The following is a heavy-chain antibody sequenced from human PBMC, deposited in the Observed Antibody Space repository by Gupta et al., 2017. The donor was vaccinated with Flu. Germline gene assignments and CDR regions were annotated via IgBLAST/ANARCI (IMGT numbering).Heavy chain of an antibody. Sequence: KDLRGIGYIDYSGSTNYNPSLKSRVTISVDTSKNQFSLKLSSVTAADTAVYYCARGAVVIPTADLFPDSYYYMDVWGKGTTVTVSS. CDR2: IDYSGST. J-gene: IGHJ6*03. CDR3: ARGAVVIPTADLFPDSYYYMDV. D-gene: IGHD2-2*01. V-gene: IGHV4-59*08.